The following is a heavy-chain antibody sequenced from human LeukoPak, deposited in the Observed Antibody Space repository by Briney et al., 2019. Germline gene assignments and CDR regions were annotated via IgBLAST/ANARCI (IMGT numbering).Heavy chain of an antibody. CDR2: ISWDGGST. J-gene: IGHJ4*02. CDR1: GFTFDDYA. V-gene: IGHV3-43D*04. CDR3: AKDEKGNGSYLTPPDY. Sequence: GGSLRLSCAASGFTFDDYAMHWVRQAPGKGLEWVSLISWDGGSTYYADSVKGRFTISRDNSKNSLYLQMNSLRAEDTALYYCAKDEKGNGSYLTPPDYWGQGTLVTVSS. D-gene: IGHD1-26*01.